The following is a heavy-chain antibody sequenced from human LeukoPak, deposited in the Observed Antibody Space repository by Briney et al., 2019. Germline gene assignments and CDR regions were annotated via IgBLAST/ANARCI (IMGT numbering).Heavy chain of an antibody. CDR1: GINVSANY. Sequence: PGGSLRLSCAASGINVSANYMTWIRQAPGKGLEWVSLIYGAGAAYYAEFVRGRFIISRDNSKNTLFLQMNSLRAEDTAVYYCVSSTGQQLIPYDYWGQGTHVAVSS. CDR3: VSSTGQQLIPYDY. D-gene: IGHD6-13*01. CDR2: IYGAGAA. J-gene: IGHJ4*02. V-gene: IGHV3-66*02.